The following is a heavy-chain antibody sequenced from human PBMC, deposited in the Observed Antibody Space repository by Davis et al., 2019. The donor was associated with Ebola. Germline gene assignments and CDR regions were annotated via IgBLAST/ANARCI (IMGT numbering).Heavy chain of an antibody. CDR2: IYYSGST. J-gene: IGHJ4*02. V-gene: IGHV4-34*01. CDR3: ARLRVLYSRSDY. Sequence: SETLSLTCAVYGGSFSGYYWSWIRQPPGKGLEWIGYIYYSGSTNYNPSLKSRVTISVDTSKNQFSLKLSSVTAADTAVYYCARLRVLYSRSDYWGQGTLVTVSS. CDR1: GGSFSGYY. D-gene: IGHD6-13*01.